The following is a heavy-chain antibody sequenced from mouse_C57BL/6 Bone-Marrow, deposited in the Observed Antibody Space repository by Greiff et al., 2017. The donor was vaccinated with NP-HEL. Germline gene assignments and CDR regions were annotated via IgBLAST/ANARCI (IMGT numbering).Heavy chain of an antibody. V-gene: IGHV1-69*01. CDR2: IDPSDSYT. CDR3: ARAPHLDY. J-gene: IGHJ2*01. Sequence: QVQLQQPGAELVMPGASVKLSCKASGYTFTSYWMHWVKQRPGQGLEWIGEIDPSDSYTNYNQKFKGKSTLTVDKSSSTAYMQLSSLTSEDSAVFYCARAPHLDYGGQGTPPPVSS. CDR1: GYTFTSYW.